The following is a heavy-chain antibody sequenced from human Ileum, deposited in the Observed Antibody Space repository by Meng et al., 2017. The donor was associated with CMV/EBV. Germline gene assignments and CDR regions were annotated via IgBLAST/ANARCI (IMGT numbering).Heavy chain of an antibody. CDR1: GFSFDHAW. CDR3: TIGTGKSDFDY. Sequence: CVASGFSFDHAWMRWVRQAPGKGLEWVGRIQGETDGETRCYAAPVKGRFTISRDESKKTLYLQMDSLKTEDTAVYYCTIGTGKSDFDYWGQGTLVTVSS. V-gene: IGHV3-15*01. CDR2: IQGETDGETR. D-gene: IGHD3-10*01. J-gene: IGHJ4*02.